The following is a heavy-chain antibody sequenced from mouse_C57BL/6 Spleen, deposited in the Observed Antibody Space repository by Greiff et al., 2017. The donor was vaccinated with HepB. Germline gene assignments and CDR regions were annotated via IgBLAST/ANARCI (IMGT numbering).Heavy chain of an antibody. CDR1: GYTFTSYW. CDR3: AREKRNYYASSAYFDY. J-gene: IGHJ2*01. V-gene: IGHV1-55*01. D-gene: IGHD1-1*01. Sequence: QVQLQQPGAELVKPGASVKMSCKASGYTFTSYWITWVKQRPGQGLEWIGDIYPGSGSTNYNEKFKSKATLTVDTSSSTAYMQLSSLTSEDSAVYYCAREKRNYYASSAYFDYWGQGTTLTVSS. CDR2: IYPGSGST.